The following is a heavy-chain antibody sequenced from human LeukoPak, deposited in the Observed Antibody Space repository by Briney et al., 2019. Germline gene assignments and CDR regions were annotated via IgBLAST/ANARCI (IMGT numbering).Heavy chain of an antibody. Sequence: SVKVSCKASGGTFSSYAISWVRQAPGQGLEWMGGIIPIFGTANYAQKFQGRVTITTDESASTAYMELSSLRSEDTAVYYCARGQVVYPGRFDYWGQGTLVTVSS. CDR2: IIPIFGTA. J-gene: IGHJ4*02. V-gene: IGHV1-69*05. CDR3: ARGQVVYPGRFDY. D-gene: IGHD2-8*02. CDR1: GGTFSSYA.